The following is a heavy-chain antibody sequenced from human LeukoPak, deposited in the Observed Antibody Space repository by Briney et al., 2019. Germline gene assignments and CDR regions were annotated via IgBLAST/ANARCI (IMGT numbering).Heavy chain of an antibody. CDR1: GGSISSYY. J-gene: IGHJ4*02. CDR3: ARQRDGCNYGRFDY. Sequence: SETLSLTCTVSGGSISSYYWSWIRQTPGKGLEWIGYIYYSGSTNYNPSLKSRVTISVDTSKNQFSLKLSSVTAADTAVYYCARQRDGCNYGRFDYWGQGTLVTVSS. CDR2: IYYSGST. D-gene: IGHD5-24*01. V-gene: IGHV4-59*08.